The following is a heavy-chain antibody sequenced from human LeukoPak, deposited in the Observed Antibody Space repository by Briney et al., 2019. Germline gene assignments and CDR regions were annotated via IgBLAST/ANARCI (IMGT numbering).Heavy chain of an antibody. CDR3: ARAYDVLTGYSI. J-gene: IGHJ4*02. V-gene: IGHV4-39*01. CDR2: IYYSGST. Sequence: SETLSLTCTVSGGSISGSSYYWGWIRQPPGKGLEWIGSIYYSGSTYYNPSLKSRITISVDTSKNQISLKVSSVTAADTAVYYCARAYDVLTGYSIWGQGTLVTVSS. D-gene: IGHD3-9*01. CDR1: GGSISGSSYY.